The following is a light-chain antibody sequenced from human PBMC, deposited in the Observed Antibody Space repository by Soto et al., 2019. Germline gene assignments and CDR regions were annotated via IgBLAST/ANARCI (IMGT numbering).Light chain of an antibody. CDR2: DND. J-gene: IGLJ2*01. CDR3: GTLDSSLSDAVV. Sequence: QSVLTQPPSVSAAPGQKVTISCSGTSSNIGRNYVAWYQQLPGTAPKLLIYDNDKRPSGIPDRFSGSKSGTSATLGITGLQTGDEADYYCGTLDSSLSDAVVFGEGTKVTVL. CDR1: SSNIGRNY. V-gene: IGLV1-51*01.